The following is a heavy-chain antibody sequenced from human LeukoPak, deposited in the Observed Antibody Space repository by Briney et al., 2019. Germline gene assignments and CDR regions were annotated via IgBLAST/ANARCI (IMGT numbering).Heavy chain of an antibody. J-gene: IGHJ4*02. CDR1: GFTVRSNY. CDR2: AYSGGST. CDR3: TRDGLHGDHEWGGYFDC. Sequence: GGSLRLSCAASGFTVRSNYMSWVRQPPGKGLEWVSVAYSGGSTYYADSVKGRFTISRDNSKNTVYLQMNRLRAEDTAVYSCTRDGLHGDHEWGGYFDCWGQGTLVTVSS. D-gene: IGHD2-21*02. V-gene: IGHV3-66*01.